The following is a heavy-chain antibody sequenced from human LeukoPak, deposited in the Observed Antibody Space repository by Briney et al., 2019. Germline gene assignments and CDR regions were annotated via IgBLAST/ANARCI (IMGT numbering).Heavy chain of an antibody. D-gene: IGHD3-22*01. V-gene: IGHV3-23*01. Sequence: AGGSLRLSCAASGFTFSSYAMSWVRQAPGKGLEWVSAISGSGGSTYYADSVKGRFTISRDNSKNTLYLQMNSLRAEDTAVYYCAKDLRYYSSGYYPFDYWGQGTLVTVSS. CDR3: AKDLRYYSSGYYPFDY. CDR2: ISGSGGST. CDR1: GFTFSSYA. J-gene: IGHJ4*02.